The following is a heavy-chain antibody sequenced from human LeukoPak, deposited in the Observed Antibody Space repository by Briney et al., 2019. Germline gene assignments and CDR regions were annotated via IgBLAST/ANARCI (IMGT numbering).Heavy chain of an antibody. CDR2: IIPIFGTA. V-gene: IGHV1-69*06. Sequence: ASVKVSCKASGGTFSSYAISWVRQAPGQGLEWTGGIIPIFGTANYAQKFQGRVTITADKSTSTAYMELSSLRSEDTAVYYCARDRQSSSWSMYNWFDPWGQGTLVTVSS. D-gene: IGHD6-13*01. J-gene: IGHJ5*02. CDR1: GGTFSSYA. CDR3: ARDRQSSSWSMYNWFDP.